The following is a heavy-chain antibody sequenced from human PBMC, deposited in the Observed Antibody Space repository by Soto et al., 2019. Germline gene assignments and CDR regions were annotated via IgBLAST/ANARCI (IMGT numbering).Heavy chain of an antibody. CDR1: GYTFTSYY. Sequence: QVQLVQSGAEVKKPGASVKVSCKASGYTFTSYYMHWVRQAPGQGLEWMGIINPSGGSTSYAQKFQGRVTMTRDTSTSTVYMELSSLRSEDTAVYYCARVSSSGYYPRGAPDYWGRGTLVTVSS. D-gene: IGHD3-22*01. CDR3: ARVSSSGYYPRGAPDY. V-gene: IGHV1-46*01. CDR2: INPSGGST. J-gene: IGHJ4*02.